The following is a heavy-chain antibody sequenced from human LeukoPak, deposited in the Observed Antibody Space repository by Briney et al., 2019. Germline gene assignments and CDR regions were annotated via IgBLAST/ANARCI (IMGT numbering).Heavy chain of an antibody. D-gene: IGHD7-27*01. J-gene: IGHJ6*02. V-gene: IGHV1-18*01. CDR1: GYTFSDSA. Sequence: WASVKVSCKASGYTFSDSAIAWVRQAPGQGLEWMGWISAYNGNTDSAQRLQGGVSMTTHTSTSTAYMELRSLRSDDTAVYYCARIPSDYWGGYYPDGMDVWGQGTTVTVSS. CDR2: ISAYNGNT. CDR3: ARIPSDYWGGYYPDGMDV.